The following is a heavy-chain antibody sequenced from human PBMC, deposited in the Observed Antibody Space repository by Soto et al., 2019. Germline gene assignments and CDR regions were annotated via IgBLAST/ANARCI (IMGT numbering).Heavy chain of an antibody. CDR2: ISSNGADI. V-gene: IGHV3-21*06. CDR1: GFTFSTYS. D-gene: IGHD3-10*01. Sequence: EVQLVESGGGLVKPGGSLRLSCVASGFTFSTYSMNRVRQAPGKGLEWVLSISSNGADIHYGDSLKGRFTISRDDAKNSLYLQMNSLRAEDTAVYYCARRKSFVDKSRYWYFDLWGRGTLVTVSS. J-gene: IGHJ2*01. CDR3: ARRKSFVDKSRYWYFDL.